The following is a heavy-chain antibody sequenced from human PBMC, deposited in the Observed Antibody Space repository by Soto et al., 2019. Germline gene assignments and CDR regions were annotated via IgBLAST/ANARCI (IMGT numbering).Heavy chain of an antibody. CDR1: GFTFSSYG. J-gene: IGHJ1*01. D-gene: IGHD2-2*01. V-gene: IGHV3-30*18. Sequence: GGSLRLSCAASGFTFSSYGMHWVRQAPGKGLEWVAVISYDGSNKYYADSVKGRFTISRDNSKNTLYLQMNSLRAEDTAVYYCAKDLAGPYCSSTSCEYFQHWGQGTLVTVSS. CDR2: ISYDGSNK. CDR3: AKDLAGPYCSSTSCEYFQH.